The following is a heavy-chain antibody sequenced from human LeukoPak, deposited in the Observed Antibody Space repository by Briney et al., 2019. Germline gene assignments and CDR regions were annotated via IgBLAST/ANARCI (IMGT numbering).Heavy chain of an antibody. V-gene: IGHV4-4*08. CDR2: IYPSGST. J-gene: IGHJ4*02. CDR3: ARRVYGDPLGYYDS. CDR1: GGSISSNY. D-gene: IGHD4-17*01. Sequence: PSETLSLTCTVSGGSISSNYWSWIRQPPGKGLEWIGYIYPSGSTNYNPSLKSRVTISVDTSKNQFSLKLSSVTAADTALYFCARRVYGDPLGYYDSWGQGTLVTVAS.